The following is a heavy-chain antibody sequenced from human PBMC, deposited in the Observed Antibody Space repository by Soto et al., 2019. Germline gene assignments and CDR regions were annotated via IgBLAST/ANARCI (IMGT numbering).Heavy chain of an antibody. CDR3: ARGHPMYGAG. Sequence: QVQLVESGGGLVKPGGSLTLSCAASGFTFSTYYMSWIRQAPGRGLEWVSYISTSSSSTNYADSVKGRFTISRDNANNSLYLQMNSLRAEDTAVYYCARGHPMYGAGWGQGTVVTVSS. V-gene: IGHV3-11*06. CDR1: GFTFSTYY. CDR2: ISTSSSST. D-gene: IGHD2-8*01. J-gene: IGHJ4*02.